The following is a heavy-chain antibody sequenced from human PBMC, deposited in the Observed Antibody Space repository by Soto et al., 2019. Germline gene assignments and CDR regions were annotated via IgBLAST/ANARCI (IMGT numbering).Heavy chain of an antibody. J-gene: IGHJ6*02. Sequence: QVQLVQSGAEVKKPGASVKVSCKASGYTFTGYYMHWVRQAPGQGLEWMGWINPNSGGTNYAQKFQGWVTMTRDTSLSKAYQELSRPGTYDTAVYFCARGGPGGGPTHYYGMDVWGQGTTVTVSS. V-gene: IGHV1-2*04. D-gene: IGHD3-16*01. CDR1: GYTFTGYY. CDR3: ARGGPGGGPTHYYGMDV. CDR2: INPNSGGT.